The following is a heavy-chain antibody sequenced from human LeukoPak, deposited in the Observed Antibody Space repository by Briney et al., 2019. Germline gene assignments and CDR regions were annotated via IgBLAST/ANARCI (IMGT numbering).Heavy chain of an antibody. CDR2: IAYT. V-gene: IGHV5-10-1*01. J-gene: IGHJ4*02. D-gene: IGHD5-18*01. CDR1: GYSFTNYW. CDR3: VRHAMGGDTAMVG. Sequence: PGESLRISCQGSGYSFTNYWISWVREMPGKGLEWMGTIAYTNYSPSFQGHVTISADKSISTAYLQWSSLKASDTAMYYCVRHAMGGDTAMVGWGQGTLVTVSS.